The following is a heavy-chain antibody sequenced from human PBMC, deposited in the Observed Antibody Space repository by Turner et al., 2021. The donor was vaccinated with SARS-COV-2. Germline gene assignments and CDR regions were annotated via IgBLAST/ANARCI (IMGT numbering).Heavy chain of an antibody. CDR1: GGTFISYA. J-gene: IGHJ4*02. D-gene: IGHD3-22*01. Sequence: QVQLVQAGADVKKPGSSVKVSCMAAGGTFISYAITWVRQATGQGLEWMGGIIPIFGTANYAQKFQGRVTITADDSTSTAYMELSSLRSEDTAVYYCARISAYDSSGYYFDYWGQGTLVTVSS. CDR2: IIPIFGTA. CDR3: ARISAYDSSGYYFDY. V-gene: IGHV1-69*01.